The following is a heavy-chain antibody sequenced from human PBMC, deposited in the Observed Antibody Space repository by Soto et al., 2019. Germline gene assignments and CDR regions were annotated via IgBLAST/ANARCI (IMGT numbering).Heavy chain of an antibody. Sequence: QVQLVQSGAEVKKPGASVKVSCKASGYTFTGYYMHWVRQAPGQGLEWMGWINPNSGGTNYAQKFQGRVTMTRDTSISTAYMELSMLRSDDTAVYYCARDARAGLAAAGIGEGNWFDPWGQGTLVTVSS. CDR2: INPNSGGT. D-gene: IGHD6-13*01. J-gene: IGHJ5*02. CDR3: ARDARAGLAAAGIGEGNWFDP. CDR1: GYTFTGYY. V-gene: IGHV1-2*02.